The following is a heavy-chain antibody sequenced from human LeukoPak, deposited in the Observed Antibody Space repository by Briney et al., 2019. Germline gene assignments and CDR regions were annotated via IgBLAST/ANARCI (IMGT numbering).Heavy chain of an antibody. CDR2: IKSKSEGETA. D-gene: IGHD3-3*01. CDR3: ATEAITNVEATPL. V-gene: IGHV3-15*01. Sequence: GGSLRLSCAASGLTFNKAWMSWVRQAPEKGPEWVGLIKSKSEGETADYAASVKCRFTVSRDDSKTTLFLQMDSLKIEDTAIYYCATEAITNVEATPLWGQGTLVTVSS. CDR1: GLTFNKAW. J-gene: IGHJ4*02.